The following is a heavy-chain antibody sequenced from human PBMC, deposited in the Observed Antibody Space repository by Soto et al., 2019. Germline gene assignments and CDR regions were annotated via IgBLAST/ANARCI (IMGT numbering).Heavy chain of an antibody. J-gene: IGHJ5*02. Sequence: GGSLRLSCAASGFTFSSYSMNWVRQAPGKGLEWVSSISSSSSYIYYADSVKGRFTISRDNAKSSLYLQMNSLRAEDTAVYYCARWRYSSALSRWFDPWGQGTLVTVSS. CDR3: ARWRYSSALSRWFDP. D-gene: IGHD6-25*01. CDR1: GFTFSSYS. CDR2: ISSSSSYI. V-gene: IGHV3-21*01.